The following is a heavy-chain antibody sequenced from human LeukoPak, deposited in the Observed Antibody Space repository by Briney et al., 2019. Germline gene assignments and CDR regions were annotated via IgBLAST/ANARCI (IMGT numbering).Heavy chain of an antibody. CDR2: IIPIFGTA. Sequence: SVKVSCKASGGSFSRYAISWVRQDPGQGLEWMGGIIPIFGTANYAQKFQGRVTITADESTRTAYMELRTLRSEDTAIYYCARGSGETGGYYYVYWGRGTPVTVSS. CDR1: GGSFSRYA. D-gene: IGHD3-22*01. J-gene: IGHJ4*02. CDR3: ARGSGETGGYYYVY. V-gene: IGHV1-69*01.